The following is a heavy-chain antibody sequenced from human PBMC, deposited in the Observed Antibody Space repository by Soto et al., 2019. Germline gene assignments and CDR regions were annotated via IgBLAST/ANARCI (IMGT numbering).Heavy chain of an antibody. CDR3: ARGGGMYYYDSSGYYPPSVYYYGMDV. CDR2: IYYTGTT. CDR1: GSPISSYY. J-gene: IGHJ6*02. V-gene: IGHV4-59*12. D-gene: IGHD3-22*01. Sequence: SETLSLTCTVSGSPISSYYWSWFRQSPGQGLEWVGYIYYTGTTTYSPSLKSRLTISVDASKSQLSLNLSSVTAADTAVYYCARGGGMYYYDSSGYYPPSVYYYGMDVWGQGTTVTVSS.